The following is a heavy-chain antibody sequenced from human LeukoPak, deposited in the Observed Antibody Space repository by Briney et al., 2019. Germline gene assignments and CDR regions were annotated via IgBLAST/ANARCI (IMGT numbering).Heavy chain of an antibody. J-gene: IGHJ4*02. V-gene: IGHV5-51*01. D-gene: IGHD2-2*03. CDR1: GYSFATYW. CDR2: IYPDESNI. CDR3: ARPPSRGYSSSFEY. Sequence: NRGESLKISCKGSGYSFATYWIAWVRQMPGKGLEWMGIIYPDESNIRYSPSFQGQVTISADKSISTAYLQWSSLKASDTAIYYCARPPSRGYSSSFEYWGQGTLVTVSS.